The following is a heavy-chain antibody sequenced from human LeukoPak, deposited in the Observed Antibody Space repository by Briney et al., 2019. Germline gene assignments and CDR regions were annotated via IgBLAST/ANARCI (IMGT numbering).Heavy chain of an antibody. CDR2: IYYSGST. D-gene: IGHD3-22*01. V-gene: IGHV4-59*01. CDR1: SGSISSYY. CDR3: ARVAIPYDISPYYDGYMDV. Sequence: SETLSLTCSVSSGSISSYYWGWIRQPPGKGLEWIGYIYYSGSTNYNPSLKSRVTISVDTSKNQFSLKLRSVTAADTAVYYCARVAIPYDISPYYDGYMDVWGKGTTVTVSS. J-gene: IGHJ6*03.